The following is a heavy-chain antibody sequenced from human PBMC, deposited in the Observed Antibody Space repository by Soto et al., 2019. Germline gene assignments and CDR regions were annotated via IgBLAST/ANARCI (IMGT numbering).Heavy chain of an antibody. Sequence: EVQLVESGGGLVQPGGSLRLSCAASGFTFSSYWMSWARQAPGKGLEWVANIKQDGSEKYYVDSVKGRFTISRDNAKNSLYLQMNSLRAEDTAVYYCARAQGIAAADFDYWGQGTLVTVSS. CDR2: IKQDGSEK. CDR3: ARAQGIAAADFDY. V-gene: IGHV3-7*01. D-gene: IGHD6-13*01. J-gene: IGHJ4*02. CDR1: GFTFSSYW.